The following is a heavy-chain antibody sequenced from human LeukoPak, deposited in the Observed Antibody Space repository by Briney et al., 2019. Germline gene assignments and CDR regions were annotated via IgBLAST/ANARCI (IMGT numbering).Heavy chain of an antibody. J-gene: IGHJ5*02. V-gene: IGHV4-39*01. CDR1: GGSISSSSYY. D-gene: IGHD1-1*01. CDR3: ARRKGYVGWFDP. CDR2: IYYSGST. Sequence: PSETLSLTCTVSGGSISSSSYYWGWIRQPPGKGLEWIGGIYYSGSTYYNPSLKSRVTISVDTSKNQFSLKLSSVTAADTAVYYCARRKGYVGWFDPWGQGTLVTVSS.